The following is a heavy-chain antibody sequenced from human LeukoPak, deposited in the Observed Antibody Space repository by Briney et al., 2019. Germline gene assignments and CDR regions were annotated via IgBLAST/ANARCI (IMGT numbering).Heavy chain of an antibody. CDR2: MQYDGSQI. CDR3: AGKAAAFYFDY. J-gene: IGHJ4*01. CDR1: GLAFSSYG. D-gene: IGHD6-13*01. Sequence: GGSLRLSCTASGLAFSSYGMHWARQAPGKGLEWVAFMQYDGSQIYYVDSVKGRFTISRDNSKNALYLQMNSLRPEDTAIYYCAGKAAAFYFDYWGQEPWSPSPQ. V-gene: IGHV3-30*02.